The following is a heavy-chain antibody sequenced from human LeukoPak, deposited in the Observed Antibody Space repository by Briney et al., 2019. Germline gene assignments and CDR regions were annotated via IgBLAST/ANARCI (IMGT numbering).Heavy chain of an antibody. Sequence: PGGSLRLSCAAFGFTFTNYALSWVRQAPGKGLEWVSSLSGSGYNTYYADSVKGRFTISRDNSKNTVYLQMNSLRAEDTAVYYCAKDPYGTRYFDYWGQGTLVTVSS. V-gene: IGHV3-23*01. CDR1: GFTFTNYA. J-gene: IGHJ4*02. CDR3: AKDPYGTRYFDY. D-gene: IGHD2-2*01. CDR2: LSGSGYNT.